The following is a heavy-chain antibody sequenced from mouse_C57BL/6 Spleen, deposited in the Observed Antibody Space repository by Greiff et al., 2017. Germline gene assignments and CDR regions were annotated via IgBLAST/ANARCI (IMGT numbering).Heavy chain of an antibody. CDR2: INYDGSST. D-gene: IGHD2-4*01. CDR1: GFTFSDYY. J-gene: IGHJ3*01. Sequence: EVKVVESEGGLVQPGSSMKLSCTASGFTFSDYYMAWVRQVPEKGLEWVANINYDGSSTYYLDSLKSRFIISRDNAKNILYLQMSSLKSEDTATYYCARERGRYDYDGGFAYWGQGTLVTVSA. V-gene: IGHV5-16*01. CDR3: ARERGRYDYDGGFAY.